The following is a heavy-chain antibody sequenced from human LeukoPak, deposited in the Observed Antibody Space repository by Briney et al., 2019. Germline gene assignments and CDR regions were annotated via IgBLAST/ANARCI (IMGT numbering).Heavy chain of an antibody. D-gene: IGHD2-2*01. Sequence: PGGSLRLSCVACGFTFSSYSMNWVRQAPGKGLEWVSSISSSSSYIYYADSVKGRFTISRDNAKNSLYLQMNSLRAEDTAVYYCARGDRDLYCSSTSCYPVLGGQGTLVTVSS. CDR3: ARGDRDLYCSSTSCYPVL. J-gene: IGHJ4*02. CDR1: GFTFSSYS. V-gene: IGHV3-21*01. CDR2: ISSSSSYI.